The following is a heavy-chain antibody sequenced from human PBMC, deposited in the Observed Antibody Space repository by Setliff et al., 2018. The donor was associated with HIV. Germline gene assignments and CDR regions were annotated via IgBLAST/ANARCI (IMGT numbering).Heavy chain of an antibody. J-gene: IGHJ3*02. CDR2: ISSSSSYI. D-gene: IGHD1-7*01. CDR1: GFTFSSYS. V-gene: IGHV3-21*01. CDR3: AKDGDYSNWDYDAFDI. Sequence: PGGSLRLSCAASGFTFSSYSMNWVRQAPGKGLEWVSSISSSSSYIYYADSVKGRFTISRDNAKNSLYLQMNGLRAEDTAVYYCAKDGDYSNWDYDAFDIWGQGTMVTVSS.